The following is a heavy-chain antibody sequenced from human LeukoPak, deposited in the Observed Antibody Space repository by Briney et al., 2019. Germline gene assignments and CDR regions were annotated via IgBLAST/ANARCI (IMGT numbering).Heavy chain of an antibody. CDR1: GYTFTSYD. J-gene: IGHJ4*02. D-gene: IGHD1-26*01. CDR3: ASSILSVGAYFDY. CDR2: MNPNSGNT. V-gene: IGHV1-8*01. Sequence: ASVKVSCKASGYTFTSYDINWVRQATGQGLEWMGWMNPNSGNTGYAQKFQGRVTMTRNTSISTAYMELSSLKASDTAMYYCASSILSVGAYFDYWGQGTLVTVSS.